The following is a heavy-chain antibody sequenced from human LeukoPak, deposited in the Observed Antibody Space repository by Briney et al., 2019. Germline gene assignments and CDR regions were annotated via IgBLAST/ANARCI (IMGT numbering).Heavy chain of an antibody. CDR3: AKVMVGATIGRY. CDR2: IRYDGSNK. V-gene: IGHV3-30*02. D-gene: IGHD1-26*01. Sequence: SGGSLRLSCAASGFTFSSYGMHWVRQAPGKGLEWVAFIRYDGSNKYYADSVKGRFTISRDNSKNTLYLQMNSLRAEDTAVYYCAKVMVGATIGRYWGQGTMVTVSS. J-gene: IGHJ3*01. CDR1: GFTFSSYG.